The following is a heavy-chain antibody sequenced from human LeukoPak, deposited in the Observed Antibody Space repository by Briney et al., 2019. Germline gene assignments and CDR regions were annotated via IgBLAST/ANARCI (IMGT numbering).Heavy chain of an antibody. CDR3: ASGSSYY. CDR1: GFTVSNYG. J-gene: IGHJ4*02. Sequence: PGGSLRLSCAAYGFTVSNYGMRWVRQAPGRGMEWVSTISDGGGSTYYAYSVKGRFTISRATSKNTLYLQMNSLRADDTAVYYCASGSSYYWGQGTLVTVSS. V-gene: IGHV3-23*01. CDR2: ISDGGGST. D-gene: IGHD6-6*01.